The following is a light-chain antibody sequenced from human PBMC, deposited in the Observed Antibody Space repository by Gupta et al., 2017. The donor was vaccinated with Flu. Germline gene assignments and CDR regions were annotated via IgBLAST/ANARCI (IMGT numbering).Light chain of an antibody. Sequence: PSSLSASVGDRVTITCRASQGINKYLVWFQQKPGKAPESLIYDASSLQSGVPSRFSGSGSGTDFTLTISSLQAEDFATYHCQQYNSYPITFGGWTKVEIK. J-gene: IGKJ4*01. V-gene: IGKV1-16*01. CDR1: QGINKY. CDR3: QQYNSYPIT. CDR2: DAS.